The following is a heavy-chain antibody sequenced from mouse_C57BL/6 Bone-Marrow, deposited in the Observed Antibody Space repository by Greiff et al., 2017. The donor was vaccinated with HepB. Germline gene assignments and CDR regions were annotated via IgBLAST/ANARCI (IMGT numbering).Heavy chain of an antibody. J-gene: IGHJ2*01. CDR1: GYTFTSYW. Sequence: QVQLQQSGTELVKPGASVKLSCKASGYTFTSYWMHWVKQRPGQGLEWIGNINPSNGGTNYNGKFKGKATLTADKSSSTAYMQLSSLTSEDSAVYFCARGTTVVATVDYWGQGTTLTVSS. CDR3: ARGTTVVATVDY. D-gene: IGHD1-1*01. V-gene: IGHV1-53*01. CDR2: INPSNGGT.